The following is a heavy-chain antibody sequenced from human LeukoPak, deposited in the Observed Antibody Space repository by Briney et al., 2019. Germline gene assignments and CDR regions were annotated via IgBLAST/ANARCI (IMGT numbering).Heavy chain of an antibody. CDR1: GGSISSSSYY. CDR3: ARQVYNWFDP. J-gene: IGHJ5*02. V-gene: IGHV4-39*01. D-gene: IGHD2-8*01. Sequence: SETLSPTCTVSGGSISSSSYYWGWIRQPPGKGLEWIGSIYYSGSTYYNPSLKSRVTISVDTSKNQFSLKLSSVTAADTAVYYCARQVYNWFDPWGQGTLVTVSS. CDR2: IYYSGST.